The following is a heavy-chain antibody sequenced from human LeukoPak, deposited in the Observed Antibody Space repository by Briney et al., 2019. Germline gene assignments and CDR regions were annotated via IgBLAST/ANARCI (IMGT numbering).Heavy chain of an antibody. CDR2: FYSTENT. CDR1: GGSISSYY. D-gene: IGHD1-1*01. J-gene: IGHJ5*02. Sequence: SETLSLTCTGSGGSISSYYWGWIRQPAGKGLEWIGRFYSTENTIYNPSLKSRVTMSGDTSKNQLSLKLNSVTVADTAIYYCARVIVATWDDDWFDPWGQGILVTVSS. CDR3: ARVIVATWDDDWFDP. V-gene: IGHV4-4*07.